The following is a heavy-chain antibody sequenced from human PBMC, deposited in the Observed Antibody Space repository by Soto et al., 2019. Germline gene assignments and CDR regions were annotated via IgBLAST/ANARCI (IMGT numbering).Heavy chain of an antibody. V-gene: IGHV4-34*01. J-gene: IGHJ4*02. CDR3: ARGQRDCSSTSCYAPNLDY. Sequence: QVQLQQWGAGLLKPSETLSLTCAVYGGSFSGYYWSWIRQPPGKGLEWIGEINHSGSTNYNPSLKSRVTISVDTSKNQFSLKLSSVTAADTAVHYCARGQRDCSSTSCYAPNLDYWGQGTLVTVSS. D-gene: IGHD2-2*01. CDR1: GGSFSGYY. CDR2: INHSGST.